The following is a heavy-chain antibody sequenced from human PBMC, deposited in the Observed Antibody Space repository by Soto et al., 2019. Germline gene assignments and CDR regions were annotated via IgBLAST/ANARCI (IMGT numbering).Heavy chain of an antibody. D-gene: IGHD3-10*01. CDR2: INHSGST. V-gene: IGHV4-34*01. CDR1: GGSFSGYY. J-gene: IGHJ6*02. Sequence: SETLSLTCAVYGGSFSGYYWSWIRQPPGKGLEWIGEINHSGSTNYNPSLKSRVTISVDTSKNQFSLKLSFLTAADTAVYYCARALHYGSGSYPMYYYYYYGMDVWGQGTTVTVSS. CDR3: ARALHYGSGSYPMYYYYYYGMDV.